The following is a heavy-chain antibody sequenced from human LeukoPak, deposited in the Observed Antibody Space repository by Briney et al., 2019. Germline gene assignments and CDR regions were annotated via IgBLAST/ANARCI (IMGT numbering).Heavy chain of an antibody. CDR3: ARVDSTGYYRGRGPIDY. J-gene: IGHJ4*02. CDR2: INPNSGGT. CDR1: GYTITDYY. D-gene: IGHD3-22*01. Sequence: GASVKVSCKASGYTITDYYIHWVRQAPGQGLEWMGWINPNSGGTNYAQKFQGRVTMTRDTSISTAYMDLSRLRPDDTAVYYCARVDSTGYYRGRGPIDYWGQGTLVTVSS. V-gene: IGHV1-2*02.